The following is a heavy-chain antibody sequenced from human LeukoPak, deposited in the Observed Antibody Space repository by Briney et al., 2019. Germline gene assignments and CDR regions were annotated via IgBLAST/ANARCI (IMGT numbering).Heavy chain of an antibody. Sequence: GECLKISCKGSGYSFTSYWIGWVRRMPGKGLEWMGIIYPGDSDTRYSPSFQGQVTISADKSISTAYLQWSSLKASDTAMYYCASTYSGIAVAGFYFDYWGQGTLVTVSS. CDR1: GYSFTSYW. J-gene: IGHJ4*02. CDR3: ASTYSGIAVAGFYFDY. V-gene: IGHV5-51*01. D-gene: IGHD6-19*01. CDR2: IYPGDSDT.